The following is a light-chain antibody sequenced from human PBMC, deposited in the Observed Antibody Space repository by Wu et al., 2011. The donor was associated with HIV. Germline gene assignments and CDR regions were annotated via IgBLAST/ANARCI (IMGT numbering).Light chain of an antibody. CDR2: GAS. J-gene: IGKJ1*01. V-gene: IGKV3-15*01. CDR3: QQYYDRSWT. Sequence: EIVMTQSPTSLSVSPGERATLSCRASQTVGTNLAWYQQKPGQIPRLLIYGASTRATGVPGRFSGSGSGTAFTLTITSLQSEDLTVYYCQQYYDRSWTFGQGDQGWRSN. CDR1: QTVGTN.